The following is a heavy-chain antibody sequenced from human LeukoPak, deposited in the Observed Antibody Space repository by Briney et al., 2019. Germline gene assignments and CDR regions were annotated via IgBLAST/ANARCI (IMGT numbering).Heavy chain of an antibody. V-gene: IGHV3-23*01. CDR1: GFTFSSYA. CDR3: AKLRGDFWSGYQKYYYYMDV. Sequence: GGSLRLSCAVSGFTFSSYAMSWVRQAPGKGLEWVSAISGSGGSTYYADSVKGRFTISRDNSKNTLYLQMNSLRAEDTAVYYCAKLRGDFWSGYQKYYYYMDVWGKGTTVTVSS. J-gene: IGHJ6*03. D-gene: IGHD3-3*01. CDR2: ISGSGGST.